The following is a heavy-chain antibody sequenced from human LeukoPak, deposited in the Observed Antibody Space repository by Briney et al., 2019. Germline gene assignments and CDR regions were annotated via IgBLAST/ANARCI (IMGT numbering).Heavy chain of an antibody. Sequence: PGGSLRLSCAASGFTFSSYEMNWVRQAPGKGLAWVSYISSSGDSIYYADSVKGRFTISRDNAKNSVYLQMNSLRAEDTAVYYCAREGGEWELLRTFDYWGQGTLVTVSS. J-gene: IGHJ4*02. CDR3: AREGGEWELLRTFDY. D-gene: IGHD1-26*01. CDR1: GFTFSSYE. V-gene: IGHV3-48*03. CDR2: ISSSGDSI.